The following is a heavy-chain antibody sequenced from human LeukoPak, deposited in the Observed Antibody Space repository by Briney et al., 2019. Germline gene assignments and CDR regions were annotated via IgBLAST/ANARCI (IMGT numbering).Heavy chain of an antibody. CDR3: ARASGYSSWFDP. Sequence: GASVKVSCKASGYTFTGYYMHWVRQAPGQGLEWMGWISAYNGNTNYAQKLQGRVTMTTDTSTSTAYMELRSLRSDDTAVYYCARASGYSSWFDPWGQGTLVTVSS. V-gene: IGHV1-18*04. CDR1: GYTFTGYY. CDR2: ISAYNGNT. J-gene: IGHJ5*02. D-gene: IGHD5-18*01.